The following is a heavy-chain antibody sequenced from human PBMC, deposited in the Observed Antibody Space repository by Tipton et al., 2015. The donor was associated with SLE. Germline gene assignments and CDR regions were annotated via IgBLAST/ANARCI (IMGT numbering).Heavy chain of an antibody. D-gene: IGHD2-8*02. V-gene: IGHV4-59*01. CDR2: ISDGGGS. CDR1: GGSISSNY. J-gene: IGHJ4*02. CDR3: ARLGYCTGDTVCFTGIDQ. Sequence: TLSLTCIVSGGSISSNYWIWIRQPPGKGLEWIGYISDGGGSNYKPSLKSRVTISVDPAKNQFSLNLRSVTAADTAVYYCARLGYCTGDTVCFTGIDQWGQGTLVTVSS.